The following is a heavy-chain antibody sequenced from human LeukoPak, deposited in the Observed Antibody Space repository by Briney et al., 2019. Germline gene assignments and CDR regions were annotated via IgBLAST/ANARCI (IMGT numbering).Heavy chain of an antibody. Sequence: HPGGSLRLSCAASGFTFSRYEMNWVRQAPGKGLEWVSYISSSGSTIYYADSVKGRYTISGDYAKNSLYLQMNGLRAEDTAVYYCARAPLYGDYFDYWGQGTLVTVSS. CDR2: ISSSGSTI. CDR3: ARAPLYGDYFDY. CDR1: GFTFSRYE. J-gene: IGHJ4*02. D-gene: IGHD4-17*01. V-gene: IGHV3-48*03.